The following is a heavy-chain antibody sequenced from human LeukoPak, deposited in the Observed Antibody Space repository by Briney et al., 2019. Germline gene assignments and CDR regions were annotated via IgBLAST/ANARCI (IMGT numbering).Heavy chain of an antibody. V-gene: IGHV4-61*02. CDR2: IYTSGST. CDR1: GGSISSGSYY. CDR3: ARSSEGRYYYDSSGYSYYYYYMDV. D-gene: IGHD3-22*01. J-gene: IGHJ6*03. Sequence: SETLSLTCTVSGGSISSGSYYWSWIRQPAGKGLEWIGRIYTSGSTNYNPSLKSRVTISVDTSKNQFSLKLSSVTAADTAVYYCARSSEGRYYYDSSGYSYYYYYMDVWGKGTTVTISS.